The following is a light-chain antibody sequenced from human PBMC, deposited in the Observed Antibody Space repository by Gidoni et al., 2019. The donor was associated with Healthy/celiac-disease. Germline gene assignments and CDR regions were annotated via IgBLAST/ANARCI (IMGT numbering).Light chain of an antibody. V-gene: IGLV1-40*01. CDR2: GNS. CDR1: SSTIGAGYD. J-gene: IGLJ1*01. CDR3: QSYDSSLSGSGV. Sequence: QSVLTPPPSVSGAPGQRVTISCTGSSSTIGAGYDVHGYQQLPGTAPKLLIYGNSNRPSGVPDRFSGSKSGTSASLAITGLQAEDEADYYCQSYDSSLSGSGVFGTGTKVTVL.